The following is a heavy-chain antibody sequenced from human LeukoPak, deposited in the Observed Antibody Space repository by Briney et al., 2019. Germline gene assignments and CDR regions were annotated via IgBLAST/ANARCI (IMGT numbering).Heavy chain of an antibody. Sequence: SETLSLTCTVSGGSISSYYWSWIRQPPGKGLEWIGYIYYSGSTNYNPSLKSRVTISVDTSKNQFSLKLSSVTAADTAVYYCARRPIVGSTGFYFDPWGPGTLVTVSS. CDR2: IYYSGST. CDR1: GGSISSYY. J-gene: IGHJ5*02. D-gene: IGHD1-26*01. CDR3: ARRPIVGSTGFYFDP. V-gene: IGHV4-59*01.